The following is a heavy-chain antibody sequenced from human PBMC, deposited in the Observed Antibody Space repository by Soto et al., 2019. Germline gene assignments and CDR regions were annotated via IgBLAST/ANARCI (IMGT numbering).Heavy chain of an antibody. Sequence: SGPTLVKPTQTLTLTCTFSGFSLSTSGVGVGWIRQPPGKALEWLALIYWDDDKRYSPSLKSRLTITKDTSKNQEVLTMTNMDPLDTPRYYCAQSSACSSTSCYAGGSNWFDPWGQGTLVTVSS. CDR1: GFSLSTSGVG. V-gene: IGHV2-5*02. CDR2: IYWDDDK. CDR3: AQSSACSSTSCYAGGSNWFDP. D-gene: IGHD2-2*01. J-gene: IGHJ5*02.